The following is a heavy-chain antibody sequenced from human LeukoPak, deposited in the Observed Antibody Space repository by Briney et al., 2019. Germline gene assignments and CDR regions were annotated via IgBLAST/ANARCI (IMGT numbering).Heavy chain of an antibody. V-gene: IGHV3-7*01. J-gene: IGHJ4*02. CDR2: INQDGSKE. D-gene: IGHD5-12*01. CDR3: VRDGGVSGYDLLDY. Sequence: GGSLRLSCAASGFTFSNYWMTWVRQAIGKGLEWVAHINQDGSKEYYMDSVKARFTISRDNAKNSLSLQMNSLRAEDTAVYYCVRDGGVSGYDLLDYWGQGTLVTVSS. CDR1: GFTFSNYW.